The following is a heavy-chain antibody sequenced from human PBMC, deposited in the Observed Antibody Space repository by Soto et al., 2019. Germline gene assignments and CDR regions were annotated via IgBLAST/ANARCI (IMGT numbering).Heavy chain of an antibody. CDR2: ILLTGAT. CDR3: ERARSDRAGSRLGRTMEV. D-gene: IGHD3-10*01. CDR1: GDSVTSGHYY. V-gene: IGHV4-61*01. Sequence: PSEPLSLTCIVSGDSVTSGHYYWTWIRQPPGKGLEWIGHILLTGATNYSPSLKNRVTMSVDTSKSQFSLNLDSVTAADSGTYYCERARSDRAGSRLGRTMEVWGQGNTVT. J-gene: IGHJ6*01.